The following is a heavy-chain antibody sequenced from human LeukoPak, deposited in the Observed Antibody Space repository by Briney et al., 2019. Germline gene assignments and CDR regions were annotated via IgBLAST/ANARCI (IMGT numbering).Heavy chain of an antibody. J-gene: IGHJ6*03. CDR3: AKVRAAWDYYYYMDV. D-gene: IGHD6-13*01. CDR2: ISSGGGYI. V-gene: IGHV3-21*04. Sequence: PGGSLRLSCAASGFTFSSYSMNWVRQAPGKGLEWVSCISSGGGYIYYAESVKGRFTISRDNAKNAMFLQMNSLTAEGTAVYYCAKVRAAWDYYYYMDVWGKGTTVTVSS. CDR1: GFTFSSYS.